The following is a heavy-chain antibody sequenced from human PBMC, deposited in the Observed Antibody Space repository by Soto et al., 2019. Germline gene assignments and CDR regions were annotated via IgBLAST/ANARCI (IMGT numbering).Heavy chain of an antibody. D-gene: IGHD2-21*02. J-gene: IGHJ6*01. CDR1: GFTFSSYA. Sequence: QVQLVESGGGVVQPGRSLRLSCAASGFTFSSYAMHWVRQAPGKGLEWVAVISYDGSNKYYADSVKGRFTISRDNSKNTLYLQMNSLRAEDTAVYYCAREGDRYYYYYGMDVW. CDR2: ISYDGSNK. V-gene: IGHV3-30-3*01. CDR3: AREGDRYYYYYGMDV.